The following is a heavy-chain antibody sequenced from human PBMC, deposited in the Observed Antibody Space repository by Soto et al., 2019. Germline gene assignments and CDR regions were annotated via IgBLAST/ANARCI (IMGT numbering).Heavy chain of an antibody. D-gene: IGHD3-22*01. CDR3: ARDRQDDSSVARHNNFDY. Sequence: ASVKVSCKASGYTFTSYYMHWVRQAPGQGLEWMGIINPSGGSTSYAQKFQGRVTMTRDTSTSTVYMELSSLRSEDTAVYYCARDRQDDSSVARHNNFDYWGQGTPVTVSS. CDR1: GYTFTSYY. J-gene: IGHJ4*02. CDR2: INPSGGST. V-gene: IGHV1-46*01.